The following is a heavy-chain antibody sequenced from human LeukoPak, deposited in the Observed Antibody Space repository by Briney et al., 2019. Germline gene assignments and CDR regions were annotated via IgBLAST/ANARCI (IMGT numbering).Heavy chain of an antibody. CDR2: IIPILGIA. Sequence: ASVKVSCKASGGTFGSYAISWVRQAPGQGLEWMGRIIPILGIANYAQKFQGRVTITADKSTSTAYMELSSLRSEDTAVYYCARLAGYSYGYPYYFDYWGQGTLVTVSS. D-gene: IGHD5-18*01. CDR3: ARLAGYSYGYPYYFDY. CDR1: GGTFGSYA. V-gene: IGHV1-69*04. J-gene: IGHJ4*02.